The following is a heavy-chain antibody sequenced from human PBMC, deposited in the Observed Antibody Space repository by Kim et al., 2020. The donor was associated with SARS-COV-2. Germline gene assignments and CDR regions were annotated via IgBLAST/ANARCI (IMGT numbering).Heavy chain of an antibody. CDR1: GGTFSGYS. CDR3: GSHRSSSWFLMWLDP. Sequence: SVKVSCKASGGTFSGYSINWVRQAPGQGLEWMGGIIPKFDTTKYAQKFQGRVNINADESANKAYMELSGLRYEDRDMYYCGSHRSSSWFLMWLDPWGQG. CDR2: IIPKFDTT. D-gene: IGHD6-13*01. J-gene: IGHJ5*02. V-gene: IGHV1-69*13.